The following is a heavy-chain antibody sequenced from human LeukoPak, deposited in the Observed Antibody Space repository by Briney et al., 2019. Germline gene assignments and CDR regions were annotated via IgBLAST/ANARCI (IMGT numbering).Heavy chain of an antibody. J-gene: IGHJ4*02. CDR1: GGSISSTIYY. CDR2: IYYSGTT. V-gene: IGHV4-39*07. D-gene: IGHD6-13*01. Sequence: PSETLSLTCSVSGGSISSTIYYWGWVRQPPGKGLEWIGSIYYSGTTYYNPSLKSRVTISLETSKTQFSLKLSSVTAADTAVYYCASTNIAAAGSAYWGQGTLVTVSS. CDR3: ASTNIAAAGSAY.